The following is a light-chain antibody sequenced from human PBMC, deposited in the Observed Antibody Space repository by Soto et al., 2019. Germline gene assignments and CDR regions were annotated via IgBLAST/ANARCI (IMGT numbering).Light chain of an antibody. CDR2: DAS. CDR1: QSVSSY. CDR3: QQRSNWI. Sequence: EIVLTQSPATLSLSPGERATLSCRASQSVSSYLAWYQQKPGQAPRLLIYDASNRATGIPARFSGSGSGTDFTLTISSLEPEDFAVYYWQQRSNWIFGPGTKVDIK. V-gene: IGKV3-11*01. J-gene: IGKJ3*01.